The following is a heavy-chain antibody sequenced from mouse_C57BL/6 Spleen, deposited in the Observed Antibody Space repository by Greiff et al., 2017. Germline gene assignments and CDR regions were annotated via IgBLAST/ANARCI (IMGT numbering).Heavy chain of an antibody. Sequence: EVNLVESGGDLVKPGGSLKLSCAASGFTFSSYGMSWVRQTPDKRLEWVATISSGGSYTYYPDSVKGRFTISRDNAKNTLYLQMSSLKSEDTAMYYCARRSTMVTVYFDYWGQGTTLTVSS. CDR1: GFTFSSYG. V-gene: IGHV5-6*02. CDR3: ARRSTMVTVYFDY. D-gene: IGHD2-2*01. J-gene: IGHJ2*01. CDR2: ISSGGSYT.